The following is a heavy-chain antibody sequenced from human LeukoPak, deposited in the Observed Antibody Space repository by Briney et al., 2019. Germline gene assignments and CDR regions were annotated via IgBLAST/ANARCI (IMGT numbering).Heavy chain of an antibody. CDR3: ANYDIFAGYPGGY. CDR1: GFAFSDDA. J-gene: IGHJ4*02. D-gene: IGHD3-9*01. V-gene: IGHV3-49*04. Sequence: GRSLRLSCTVSGFAFSDDAMSWVRQAPGKGLEWVGFIRSKAFGGTTQYAASVKGRFTISRDDSKSIAYLQLNSLKTEDTAVYYCANYDIFAGYPGGYWGQGTLVTVSS. CDR2: IRSKAFGGTT.